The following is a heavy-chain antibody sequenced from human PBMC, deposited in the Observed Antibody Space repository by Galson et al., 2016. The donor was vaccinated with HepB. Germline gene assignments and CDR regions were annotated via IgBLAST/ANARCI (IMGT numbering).Heavy chain of an antibody. CDR3: ATEGTTTVGGLNS. D-gene: IGHD1-1*01. Sequence: SVKVSCKVSGYTLTELAMHWVRQAPGTGLEWMGGFDPVNGETVYAQDFQDRVPVTEDTATDTAHLELSSLRSEDTAVYYCATEGTTTVGGLNSWGQGTLVTVSS. J-gene: IGHJ5*02. CDR2: FDPVNGET. V-gene: IGHV1-24*01. CDR1: GYTLTELA.